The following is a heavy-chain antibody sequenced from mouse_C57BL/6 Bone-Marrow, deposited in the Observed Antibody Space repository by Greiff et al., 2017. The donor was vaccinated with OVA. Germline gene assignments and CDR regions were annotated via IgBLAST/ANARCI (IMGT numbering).Heavy chain of an antibody. J-gene: IGHJ3*01. CDR1: GFNIKDDY. CDR2: LDPENGDT. CDR3: TTYHFLAWFAY. V-gene: IGHV14-4*01. Sequence: VQLQQSGAELVRPGASVQLSCTASGFNIKDDYMHWVKQRPEQGLEWIGWLDPENGDTEYASKFQGKATITADTSSNTAYLQLSSLTSEDTAVYYCTTYHFLAWFAYWGQGTLVTVSA.